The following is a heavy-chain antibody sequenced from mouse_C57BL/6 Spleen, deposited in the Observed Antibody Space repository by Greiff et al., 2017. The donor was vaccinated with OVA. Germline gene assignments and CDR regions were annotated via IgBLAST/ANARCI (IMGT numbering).Heavy chain of an antibody. CDR3: ASGLRRNYAMDY. CDR1: GFSLTSYG. J-gene: IGHJ4*01. V-gene: IGHV2-2*01. D-gene: IGHD2-4*01. CDR2: IWSGGGT. Sequence: VMLVESGPGLVQPSQSLSISCTASGFSLTSYGVHWVRQSPGKGLEWLGVIWSGGGTDYNAAFISRLSISKDNYKSQVFLKMSSLQADDTAIYYCASGLRRNYAMDYWGQGTSVTVSS.